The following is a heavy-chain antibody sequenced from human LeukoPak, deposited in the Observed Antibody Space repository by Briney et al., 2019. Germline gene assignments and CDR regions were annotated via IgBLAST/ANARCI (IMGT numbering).Heavy chain of an antibody. CDR2: ITSGGDYI. V-gene: IGHV3-21*01. CDR3: ARGHYDVLAASYKWTPDY. D-gene: IGHD3-9*01. Sequence: GGSLRLSCAASGFTFNTFNMNWVRQAPGMGLEWVSSITSGGDYIYYADSVKGRFTTSRDNAKNSLSLQLNSLRVEDTAVYYCARGHYDVLAASYKWTPDYWGQGTLVTVSS. J-gene: IGHJ4*02. CDR1: GFTFNTFN.